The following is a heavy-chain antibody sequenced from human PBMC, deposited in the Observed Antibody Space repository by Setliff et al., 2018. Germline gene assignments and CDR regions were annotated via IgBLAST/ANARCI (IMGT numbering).Heavy chain of an antibody. D-gene: IGHD3-16*01. V-gene: IGHV3-74*01. CDR1: GGSFSGYY. Sequence: PSETLSLTCAVYGGSFSGYYWSWIRQPPGKGLVWVSHINRDGSNIRYADSVKGRFTISRDIAKNTLYLQMNSLRAEDTAVYYCARDGGEYWGQGTLVTVSS. CDR2: INRDGSNI. J-gene: IGHJ4*02. CDR3: ARDGGEY.